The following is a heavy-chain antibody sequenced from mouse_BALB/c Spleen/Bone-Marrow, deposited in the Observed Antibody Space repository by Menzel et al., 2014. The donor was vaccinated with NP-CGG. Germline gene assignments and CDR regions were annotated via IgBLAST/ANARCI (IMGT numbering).Heavy chain of an antibody. V-gene: IGHV4-1*02. Sequence: EVKLVESGGGLVQPGGSLKLSCAASGFDFRRYWMSWVRRAPGKGLEWIGEINPESSTINYTPSLKYKFIISRDNAKNTLYLQMSKVRSEDAALYYCARLGYYGYFVDWGQGTTLTVSS. J-gene: IGHJ2*01. D-gene: IGHD2-3*01. CDR3: ARLGYYGYFVD. CDR2: INPESSTI. CDR1: GFDFRRYW.